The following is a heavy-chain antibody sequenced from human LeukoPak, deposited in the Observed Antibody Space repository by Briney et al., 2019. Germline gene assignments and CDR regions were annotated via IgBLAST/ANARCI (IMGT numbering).Heavy chain of an antibody. CDR2: IYHSGST. CDR3: ARVDLIVGITGATYFDY. D-gene: IGHD1-20*01. CDR1: GGSISSSNW. J-gene: IGHJ4*02. Sequence: SGTLSLTCAVSGGSISSSNWWSWVRPPPGKGLEWIGEIYHSGSTNYNPSLKSRVTISLDTSKNQFSLTLNSVTAADTAVYFCARVDLIVGITGATYFDYWGQGTLVTVSS. V-gene: IGHV4-4*02.